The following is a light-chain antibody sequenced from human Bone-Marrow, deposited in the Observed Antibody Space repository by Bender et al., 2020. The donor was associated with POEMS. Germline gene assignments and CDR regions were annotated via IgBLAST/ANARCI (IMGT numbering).Light chain of an antibody. J-gene: IGLJ1*01. Sequence: QSALTQPASVSGSPGQSITIACTGTSDDVGRYNYVSWYQQHPGKAPKLIIFDVRWRPSGVSDRFSASKSGNTASLTISGLQAEDEADYYCSSFRFNVHFVVCGSGTKLTIL. V-gene: IGLV2-14*03. CDR1: SDDVGRYNY. CDR3: SSFRFNVHFVV. CDR2: DVR.